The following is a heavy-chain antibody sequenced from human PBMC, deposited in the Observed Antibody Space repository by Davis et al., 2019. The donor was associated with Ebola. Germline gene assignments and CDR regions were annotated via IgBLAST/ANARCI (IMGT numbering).Heavy chain of an antibody. CDR1: GYSFSNFW. D-gene: IGHD3-16*01. CDR2: IYPGNSDT. CDR3: ARRAAVAYDHVWGISRHDAFDI. J-gene: IGHJ3*02. V-gene: IGHV5-51*01. Sequence: GESLKISCKGSGYSFSNFWIGWVRQMPGKGLEWMGIIYPGNSDTRYSPSFQGQVTISADKSIATAYLQWNSLKASDTAMYYCARRAAVAYDHVWGISRHDAFDIWGQGTMVTVSS.